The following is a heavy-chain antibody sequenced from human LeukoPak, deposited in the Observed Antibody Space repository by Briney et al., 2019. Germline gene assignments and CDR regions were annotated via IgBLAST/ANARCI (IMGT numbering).Heavy chain of an antibody. D-gene: IGHD2-21*02. CDR3: ARTCDADCYHPPYYGMYV. J-gene: IGHJ6*04. CDR2: INPSGGST. Sequence: ASVKVSCKASGYTFTGYYMHWVPQAPGQGLEWMGIINPSGGSTSYAQKFQGRVTMTRDTSTSTVYMERSSLRSEDTAVYYCARTCDADCYHPPYYGMYVCGEGATVTVSS. CDR1: GYTFTGYY. V-gene: IGHV1-46*01.